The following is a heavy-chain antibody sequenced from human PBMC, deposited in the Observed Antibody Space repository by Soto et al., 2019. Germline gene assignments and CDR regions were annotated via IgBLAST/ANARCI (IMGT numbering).Heavy chain of an antibody. D-gene: IGHD2-2*01. CDR2: IYHSGST. V-gene: IGHV4-4*02. CDR3: ARDWGDIVVVPAAHGGFGYYYYGMDV. CDR1: GGSISSSNW. Sequence: PSETLSLTCAVSGGSISSSNWWSWVRQPPGKGLEWIGEIYHSGSTNYNPSLKSRVTISVDKSKNQFSLKLSSVTAADAAVYYCARDWGDIVVVPAAHGGFGYYYYGMDVWGQGTTVTVSS. J-gene: IGHJ6*02.